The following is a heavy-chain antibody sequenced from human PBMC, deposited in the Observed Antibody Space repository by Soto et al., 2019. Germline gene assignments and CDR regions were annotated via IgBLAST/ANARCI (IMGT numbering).Heavy chain of an antibody. D-gene: IGHD3-22*01. Sequence: ASVKVSCKASGYTFTSYGISWVRQAPGQGLEWMGWISAYNGNTNYAQKHKGRVTMTTDTSTSTAYMELRSLRSDDTAVYYCARVGSGYYSYYFDYWGQGTLVTVSS. CDR2: ISAYNGNT. V-gene: IGHV1-18*01. CDR1: GYTFTSYG. J-gene: IGHJ4*02. CDR3: ARVGSGYYSYYFDY.